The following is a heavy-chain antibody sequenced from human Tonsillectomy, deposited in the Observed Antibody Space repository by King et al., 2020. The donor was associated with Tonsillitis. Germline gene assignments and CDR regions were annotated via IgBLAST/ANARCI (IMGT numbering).Heavy chain of an antibody. Sequence: VQLQQWGAGLLKPSETLSLTCAVYGGSFSGYYWSWISQPPWKGLEWIGEINHGGSTNYNPSLKTRVTISVDTSKSQFSLKLNSVTAADTAVYYCARAFSVTRLDWGRGTLVTVSS. V-gene: IGHV4-34*01. D-gene: IGHD4-17*01. CDR3: ARAFSVTRLD. CDR2: INHGGST. J-gene: IGHJ4*02. CDR1: GGSFSGYY.